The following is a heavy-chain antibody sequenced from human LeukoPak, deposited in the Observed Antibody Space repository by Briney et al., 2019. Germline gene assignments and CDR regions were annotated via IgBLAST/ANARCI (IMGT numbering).Heavy chain of an antibody. D-gene: IGHD4-23*01. Sequence: SETLSLTCTVSGGSISSYYWSWIRQPPGKGPEWIGYIYYSGSTNYNPSLKSRVTISVDTSKNQFSLKLSSVTAADTAVYYCAREVVDGGNDYWGQGTLVTVSS. J-gene: IGHJ4*02. CDR2: IYYSGST. CDR1: GGSISSYY. V-gene: IGHV4-59*01. CDR3: AREVVDGGNDY.